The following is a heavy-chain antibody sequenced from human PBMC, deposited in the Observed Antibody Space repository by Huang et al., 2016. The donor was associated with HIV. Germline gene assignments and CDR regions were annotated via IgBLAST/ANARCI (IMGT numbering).Heavy chain of an antibody. J-gene: IGHJ5*02. D-gene: IGHD2-8*02. V-gene: IGHV4-30-4*08. CDR3: ARGSSVLPTT. Sequence: QVQLQESGPGLVKPSQTLSLTCTVSGGSISSGGYYWIWIRQPPGKGLEWIGHIYYSGTTSYNPSLKSRLTISLETSKNQFSLNLRSVTAADTAVYYCARGSSVLPTTWGQGTLVTVSS. CDR2: IYYSGTT. CDR1: GGSISSGGYY.